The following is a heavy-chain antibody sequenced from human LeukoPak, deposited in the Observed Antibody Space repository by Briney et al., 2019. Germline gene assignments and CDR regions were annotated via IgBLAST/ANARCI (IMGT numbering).Heavy chain of an antibody. D-gene: IGHD3-22*01. Sequence: SVKVSCNASGYTLTGYYMHWVRQAPGQGLEWMGGIVPIFGTANYAQKVQGRVTITTDESTTTAYMELSSLRSEDTAVYYCARARSPSSGYLLRDHNWFDPWGQGTLVTVSS. V-gene: IGHV1-69*05. CDR1: GYTLTGYY. CDR3: ARARSPSSGYLLRDHNWFDP. CDR2: IVPIFGTA. J-gene: IGHJ5*02.